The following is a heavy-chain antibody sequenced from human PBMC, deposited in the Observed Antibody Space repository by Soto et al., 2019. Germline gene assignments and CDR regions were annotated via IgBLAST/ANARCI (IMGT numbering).Heavy chain of an antibody. CDR3: AKIYDRGNDH. CDR2: ISGSGGST. D-gene: IGHD3-10*02. V-gene: IGHV3-23*01. J-gene: IGHJ4*02. CDR1: GFTFSSYA. Sequence: EVQLLESGGGLVQPGGSLRLSCAASGFTFSSYAMSWVRQAPGKGLEWVSAISGSGGSTYYADSVKGRFTISRDNSKTTLYLQVNSLSAEDTAVYYCAKIYDRGNDHWGQGPLVTVSS.